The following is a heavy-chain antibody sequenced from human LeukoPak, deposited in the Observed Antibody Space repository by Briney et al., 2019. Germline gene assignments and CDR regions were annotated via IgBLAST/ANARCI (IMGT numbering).Heavy chain of an antibody. V-gene: IGHV3-21*01. CDR3: ARAVITATTGEFGLIDY. CDR1: GFTFSSYS. J-gene: IGHJ4*02. Sequence: PGGSLRLSCAASGFTFSSYSMNWVRQAPGKGLEWVSSIRGSSTYIYYADSVKGRFTISRDNAKNSLYLQMNSLRAEDTAVYYCARAVITATTGEFGLIDYWGQGTLVTVSS. CDR2: IRGSSTYI. D-gene: IGHD1-7*01.